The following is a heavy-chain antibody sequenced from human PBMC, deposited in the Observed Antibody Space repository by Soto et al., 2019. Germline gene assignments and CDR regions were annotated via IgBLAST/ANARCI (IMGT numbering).Heavy chain of an antibody. Sequence: NPGGSLRLSCSTSGFTFGGHAMSWFRQAPGKGPEWVGFIRGKAYGGTTEYAASVRGRFTISRDDSKSIAYLQMKSLTTEDTAMYYCARPSYYYDSSGFEPGAFDFWGQGTMVTV. V-gene: IGHV3-49*05. CDR3: ARPSYYYDSSGFEPGAFDF. CDR2: IRGKAYGGTT. CDR1: GFTFGGHA. D-gene: IGHD3-22*01. J-gene: IGHJ3*01.